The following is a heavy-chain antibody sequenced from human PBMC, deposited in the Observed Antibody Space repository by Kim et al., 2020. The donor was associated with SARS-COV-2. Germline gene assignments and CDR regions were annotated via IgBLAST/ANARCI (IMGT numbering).Heavy chain of an antibody. V-gene: IGHV5-10-1*01. D-gene: IGHD6-19*01. Sequence: PSFQGNVTISADKSISTAYLQWSSLKASDTAMYYCARLDGSSGWYRLFDPWGQGTLVTVSS. J-gene: IGHJ5*02. CDR3: ARLDGSSGWYRLFDP.